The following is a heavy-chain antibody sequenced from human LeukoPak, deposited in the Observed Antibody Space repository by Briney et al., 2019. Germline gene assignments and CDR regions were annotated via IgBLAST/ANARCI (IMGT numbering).Heavy chain of an antibody. Sequence: HPGRSLRLSCAASGFTFSSYAMHWVRQAPGKGLEWVAVISYDGSNKYYADSVKGRFTISRDNSKNTLYLQMNSLRAEDTAVYYCARDLFFSGFDYWGQGTLVTVSS. D-gene: IGHD2-21*01. CDR3: ARDLFFSGFDY. CDR1: GFTFSSYA. CDR2: ISYDGSNK. V-gene: IGHV3-30-3*01. J-gene: IGHJ4*02.